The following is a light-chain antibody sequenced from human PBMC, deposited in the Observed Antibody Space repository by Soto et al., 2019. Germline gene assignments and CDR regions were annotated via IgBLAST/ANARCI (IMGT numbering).Light chain of an antibody. CDR3: QKYTNVPA. CDR2: AAS. Sequence: DIQMTQSPSSLSASVGDRVTITCRASQGISNYLAWYQQIPGKVPNLLISAASTLQAGLPSRFSGSGSGTDFTLTISSLHPEDVANYCCQKYTNVPAFGGGTKVEIK. J-gene: IGKJ4*01. CDR1: QGISNY. V-gene: IGKV1-27*01.